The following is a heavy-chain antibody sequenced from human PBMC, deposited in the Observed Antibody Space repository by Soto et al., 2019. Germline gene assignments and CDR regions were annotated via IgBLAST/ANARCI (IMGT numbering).Heavy chain of an antibody. CDR2: ISYDGSNT. Sequence: QVQLVESGGGVVQPGRSWRLSCVASGFTFSSYGMHWVRQAPGKGLEWVAVISYDGSNTYYADSVKGRFTISRDNSKNTLYLQMNSLRAEDTSVYYCAKEGGLSGSYYISSSYYFDYWGQGTVVTVSS. J-gene: IGHJ4*02. CDR3: AKEGGLSGSYYISSSYYFDY. D-gene: IGHD1-26*01. CDR1: GFTFSSYG. V-gene: IGHV3-30*18.